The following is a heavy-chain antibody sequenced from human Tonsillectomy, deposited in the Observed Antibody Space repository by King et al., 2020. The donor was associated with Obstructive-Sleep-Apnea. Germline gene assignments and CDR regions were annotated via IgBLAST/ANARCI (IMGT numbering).Heavy chain of an antibody. Sequence: VQLVESGGAWVQPGGSLRLSCAASGFTFNSYAMSWVRQAPGKGLEWVSTIIGTGGSTYYADSGKGRFTISRDNSKNTLYLQMNSLRVGDTAVYYCAKDISADQLVPDTFDFWGQGTMVTVSS. CDR2: IIGTGGST. D-gene: IGHD6-13*01. J-gene: IGHJ3*01. CDR1: GFTFNSYA. V-gene: IGHV3-23*04. CDR3: AKDISADQLVPDTFDF.